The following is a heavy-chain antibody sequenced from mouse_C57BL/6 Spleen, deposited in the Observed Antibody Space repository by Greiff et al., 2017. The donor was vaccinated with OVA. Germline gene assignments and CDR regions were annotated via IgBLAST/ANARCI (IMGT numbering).Heavy chain of an antibody. Sequence: VKLQESGPELVKPGASVKISCKASGYAFSSSWMNWVKQRPGKGLEWIGRIYPGDGDTNYNGKFKGKATLTADKSSSTAYMQLSSLTSEDSAVYFCARRDWEGGYFDVWGTGTTVTVSS. V-gene: IGHV1-82*01. CDR3: ARRDWEGGYFDV. J-gene: IGHJ1*03. D-gene: IGHD4-1*01. CDR2: IYPGDGDT. CDR1: GYAFSSSW.